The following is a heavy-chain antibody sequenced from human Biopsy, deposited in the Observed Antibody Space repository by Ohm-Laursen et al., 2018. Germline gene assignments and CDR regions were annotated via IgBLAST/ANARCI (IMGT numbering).Heavy chain of an antibody. CDR3: AKPADSYGSEFYFDY. Sequence: SLRLSCAASGFTFTTYGMHWVRQAPGKGLEWVALISYDGSSEEYADSVKGRFTISRDNSKNTVSLLMNSLRAEDTAVYYCAKPADSYGSEFYFDYWGQGTLVTVSS. D-gene: IGHD4-17*01. V-gene: IGHV3-30*18. J-gene: IGHJ4*02. CDR1: GFTFTTYG. CDR2: ISYDGSSE.